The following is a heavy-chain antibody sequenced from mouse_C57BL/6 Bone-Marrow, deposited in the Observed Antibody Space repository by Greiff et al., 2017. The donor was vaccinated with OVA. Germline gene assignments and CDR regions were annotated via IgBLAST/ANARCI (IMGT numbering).Heavy chain of an antibody. CDR2: ISSGSSTI. D-gene: IGHD4-1*01. Sequence: EVKLVESRGGLVKPGGSLKLSCAASGFTFSDYGMHWVRQAPEKGLEWVAYISSGSSTIYYADTVKGRFTISRDNAKNTLFLQMTSLRSEDTAMYYCAKGTGTCFDYWGQGTTLTVSS. CDR3: AKGTGTCFDY. V-gene: IGHV5-17*01. J-gene: IGHJ2*01. CDR1: GFTFSDYG.